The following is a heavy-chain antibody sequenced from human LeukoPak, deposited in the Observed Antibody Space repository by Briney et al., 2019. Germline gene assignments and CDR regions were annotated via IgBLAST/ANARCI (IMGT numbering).Heavy chain of an antibody. CDR1: GFTFSNNR. J-gene: IGHJ1*01. Sequence: GGSLRLSCAASGFTFSNNRLSWVRQAPGMGLEWVSTIYSDGNTYHPDSVKGRFTISSDGSKNTLYLQLNSLRTEDTAIYYCVREREGSNSEHWGQGTLVTVSS. CDR2: IYSDGNT. CDR3: VREREGSNSEH. V-gene: IGHV3-53*01. D-gene: IGHD1-26*01.